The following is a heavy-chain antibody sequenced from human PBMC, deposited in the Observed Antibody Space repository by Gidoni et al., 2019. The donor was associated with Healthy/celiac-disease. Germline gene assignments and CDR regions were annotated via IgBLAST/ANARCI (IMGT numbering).Heavy chain of an antibody. D-gene: IGHD3-22*01. CDR1: GGSISSSSYY. Sequence: QLQLQESGPGLVKPSETLSLTCTVSGGSISSSSYYWGWIRQPPGKGLEWIGSIYYSGSTYYNPSRKSRVTISVDTSKNQFSLKLSSVTDADTAVYYCARHFYYDSSGRLYAFDIWGQGTMVTVSS. V-gene: IGHV4-39*01. J-gene: IGHJ3*02. CDR2: IYYSGST. CDR3: ARHFYYDSSGRLYAFDI.